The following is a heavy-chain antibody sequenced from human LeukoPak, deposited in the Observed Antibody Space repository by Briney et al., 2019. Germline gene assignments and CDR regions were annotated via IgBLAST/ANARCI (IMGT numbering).Heavy chain of an antibody. CDR3: GRHCGSSSCYRFEY. J-gene: IGHJ4*02. CDR1: GFTFSSYA. D-gene: IGHD2-2*01. V-gene: IGHV3-30-3*01. CDR2: ISYDGSNK. Sequence: GRSLRLSCAASGFTFSSYAMHWVRQAPGKGLEWVAVISYDGSNKYYADSVKGRFTITRDNSKNTVYLQMHSLRAEDTAIYYCGRHCGSSSCYRFEYWGQGTLVTVSS.